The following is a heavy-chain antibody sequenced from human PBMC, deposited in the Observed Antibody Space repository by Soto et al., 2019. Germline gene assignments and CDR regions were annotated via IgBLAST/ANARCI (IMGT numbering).Heavy chain of an antibody. V-gene: IGHV3-64*01. CDR2: ISSNGGST. J-gene: IGHJ4*02. CDR1: GFTFSSYA. Sequence: PGGSLRLSCAASGFTFSSYAMHWVRQAPGKGLEYVSAISSNGGSTYYANSVKGRFTISRDNSKNTLYLQMGSLRAEDMAVYYCARDVGYCTNGVCYLLPDYWGQGTLVTVSS. CDR3: ARDVGYCTNGVCYLLPDY. D-gene: IGHD2-8*01.